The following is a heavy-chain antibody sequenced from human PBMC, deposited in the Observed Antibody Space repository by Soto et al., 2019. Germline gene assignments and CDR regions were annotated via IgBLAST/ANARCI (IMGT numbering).Heavy chain of an antibody. CDR1: GFNFSSYG. V-gene: IGHV3-33*01. J-gene: IGHJ4*02. CDR3: ARDQTDSGGYSDS. Sequence: GGSLRLSCEASGFNFSSYGIHWVRQAPGKGLEWVAIIWNDGSNEYYADSVKGRFTISRDNSKNTVYLQVSKLRAEDTAVYFCARDQTDSGGYSDSWGQGTLFTVSS. D-gene: IGHD3-22*01. CDR2: IWNDGSNE.